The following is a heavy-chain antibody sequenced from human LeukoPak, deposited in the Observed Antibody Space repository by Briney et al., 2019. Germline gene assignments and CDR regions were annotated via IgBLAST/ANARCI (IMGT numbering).Heavy chain of an antibody. CDR3: ASALYCSSTSCYAVDWFDP. Sequence: ASVTVSCKASGYTFTGYYMHWVRQAPGQGLEWMGWINPNSGGTNYAQKFQGRVTMTRDTSISTAYMELSRLRSDDTAVYYCASALYCSSTSCYAVDWFDPWGQGTLVTVSS. V-gene: IGHV1-2*02. J-gene: IGHJ5*02. CDR2: INPNSGGT. D-gene: IGHD2-2*01. CDR1: GYTFTGYY.